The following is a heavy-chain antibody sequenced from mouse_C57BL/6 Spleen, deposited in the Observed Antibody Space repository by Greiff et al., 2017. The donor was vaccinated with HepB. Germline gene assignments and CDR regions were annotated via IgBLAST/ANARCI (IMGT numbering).Heavy chain of an antibody. J-gene: IGHJ4*01. CDR1: GYTFTDYY. Sequence: EVQLQQSGPELVKPGASVKISCKASGYTFTDYYMNWVKQSHGKSLEWIGDINPNNGGTSYNQKFKGKATLTVDKSSITAYMELRSLTSEDSAVYYCAGWSSMDYWGQGTSVTVSS. CDR2: INPNNGGT. CDR3: AGWSSMDY. V-gene: IGHV1-26*01.